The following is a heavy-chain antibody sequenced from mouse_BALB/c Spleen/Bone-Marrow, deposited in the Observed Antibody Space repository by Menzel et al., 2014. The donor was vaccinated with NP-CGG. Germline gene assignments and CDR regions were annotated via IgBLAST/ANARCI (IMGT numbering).Heavy chain of an antibody. CDR2: IDPANGNT. V-gene: IGHV14-3*02. Sequence: VQLQQSGAELVKPGASVKLSCTASGFNIKDTYMHWVKQRPEQGLEWIGRIDPANGNTKYDPKFQGKATITTDTSSNTAYLQLSSLTSEDTAVYYCARWAHYDYDRAWFAYWGQGTLVTVSA. CDR1: GFNIKDTY. CDR3: ARWAHYDYDRAWFAY. J-gene: IGHJ3*01. D-gene: IGHD2-4*01.